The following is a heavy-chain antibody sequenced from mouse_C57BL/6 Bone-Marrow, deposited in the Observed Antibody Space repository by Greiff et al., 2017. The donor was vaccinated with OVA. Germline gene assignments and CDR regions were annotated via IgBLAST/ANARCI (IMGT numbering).Heavy chain of an antibody. D-gene: IGHD2-12*01. Sequence: EVKLVESGGDLVKPGGSLKLSCAASGFTFSSSGMSWVRQTPDKRLEWVATISSGGSYTYSPDSVKGRFTISRDNAKNTMYLQMSSLKSEDTAMDYCSRPIEMAMDYWGQGTSVTVSS. CDR2: ISSGGSYT. CDR3: SRPIEMAMDY. J-gene: IGHJ4*01. V-gene: IGHV5-6*01. CDR1: GFTFSSSG.